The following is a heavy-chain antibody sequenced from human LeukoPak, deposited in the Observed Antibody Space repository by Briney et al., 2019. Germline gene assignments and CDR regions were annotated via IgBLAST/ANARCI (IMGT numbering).Heavy chain of an antibody. CDR3: ARAFAAPVRYYYMDV. CDR2: ISHSGNT. CDR1: GASISSSGYY. Sequence: SETLSLTCTVSGASISSSGYYWSWLRQHPGKGLEWIAYISHSGNTYYNPTLKSRLTISFDTSKNQFSLKLSSVTAADTAVYYCARAFAAPVRYYYMDVWGKGTTVTVSS. D-gene: IGHD3-16*01. J-gene: IGHJ6*03. V-gene: IGHV4-31*03.